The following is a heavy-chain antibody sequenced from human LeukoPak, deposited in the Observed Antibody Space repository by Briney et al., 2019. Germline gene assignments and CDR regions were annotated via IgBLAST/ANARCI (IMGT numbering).Heavy chain of an antibody. J-gene: IGHJ6*02. CDR3: ASSYDSSGYYSYYYYGMDV. V-gene: IGHV7-4-1*02. Sequence: ASVKVSCKASGYTFTSYAMNWVRQAPGQGLEWMGWINTNTGNPTYAQGFTGRFVFSLDTSVSTAYLQISSLKAEDTAVYYCASSYDSSGYYSYYYYGMDVWGQGTTVTVSS. CDR1: GYTFTSYA. D-gene: IGHD3-22*01. CDR2: INTNTGNP.